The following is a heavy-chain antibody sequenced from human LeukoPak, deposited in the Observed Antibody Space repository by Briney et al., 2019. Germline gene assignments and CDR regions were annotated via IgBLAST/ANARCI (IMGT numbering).Heavy chain of an antibody. Sequence: SETLSLTCTVSGGSISTSYYYWGWIRQPPGKGLEWIGNIHNSESTYYNPSLKSRVTISVDTSENQFSLKLSSVTAADTAVYYCARVNYGSATKEDYWGQGTLVTVSS. CDR2: IHNSEST. D-gene: IGHD3-10*01. CDR1: GGSISTSYYY. V-gene: IGHV4-39*07. J-gene: IGHJ4*02. CDR3: ARVNYGSATKEDY.